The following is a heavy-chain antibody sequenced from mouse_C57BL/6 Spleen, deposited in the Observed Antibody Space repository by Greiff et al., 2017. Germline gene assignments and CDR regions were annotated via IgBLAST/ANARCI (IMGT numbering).Heavy chain of an antibody. CDR1: GYTFTSYW. CDR3: ARVYYGNHLFYWYFDV. J-gene: IGHJ1*03. V-gene: IGHV1-55*01. Sequence: QVQLKQPGAELVKPGASVKMSCKASGYTFTSYWITWVKQRPGQGLEWIGDIYPGSGSTNYNEKFKSKATLTVDTSSSTAYMQLSSLTSEDSAVYYCARVYYGNHLFYWYFDVWGTGTTVTVSS. CDR2: IYPGSGST. D-gene: IGHD2-1*01.